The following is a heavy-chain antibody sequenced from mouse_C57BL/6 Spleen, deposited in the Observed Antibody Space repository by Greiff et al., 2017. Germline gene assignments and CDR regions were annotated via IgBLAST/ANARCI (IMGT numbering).Heavy chain of an antibody. J-gene: IGHJ4*01. CDR1: GFSLTSYA. CDR3: DRTNGGDYEDYYAMDY. V-gene: IGHV2-9-1*01. D-gene: IGHD2-13*01. CDR2: IWTGGGT. Sequence: VQLVESGPGLVAPSQSLSITCTVSGFSLTSYAISWVRQPPGKGLEWFGVIWTGGGTNYNSALKSRLSISKDNSKSQVFLKMHSLQTDDTARYYCDRTNGGDYEDYYAMDYWGQGTSVTVSS.